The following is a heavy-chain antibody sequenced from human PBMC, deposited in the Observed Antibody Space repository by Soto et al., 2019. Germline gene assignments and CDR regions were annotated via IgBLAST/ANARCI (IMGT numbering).Heavy chain of an antibody. CDR2: IYHTGTT. D-gene: IGHD3-10*01. V-gene: IGHV4-38-2*01. Sequence: KAXETRCLTCDVSGYAIGSGFYWAWIRQPPGKRLEWIGNIYHTGTTYYNPSLKSRVTMSVDTSKNQFSLRLSSVTAADTAVFYCARVRTVGMSGSPGDYWGQGNLVTVSS. CDR1: GYAIGSGFY. CDR3: ARVRTVGMSGSPGDY. J-gene: IGHJ4*02.